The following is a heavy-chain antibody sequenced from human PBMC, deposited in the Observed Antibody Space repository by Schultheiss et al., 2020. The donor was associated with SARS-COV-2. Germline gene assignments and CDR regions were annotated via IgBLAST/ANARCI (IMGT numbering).Heavy chain of an antibody. CDR1: GYTFTGYY. D-gene: IGHD1/OR15-1a*01. V-gene: IGHV1-2*06. Sequence: ASVKVSCKASGYTFTGYYMHWVRQAPGQGLEWMGRINPNSGGTNYAQKFQGRVTMTRDTSISTAYMELSRLRSDDTAVYYCARGGTRHYYYYGMDVWGQGTTVTVS. CDR3: ARGGTRHYYYYGMDV. CDR2: INPNSGGT. J-gene: IGHJ6*02.